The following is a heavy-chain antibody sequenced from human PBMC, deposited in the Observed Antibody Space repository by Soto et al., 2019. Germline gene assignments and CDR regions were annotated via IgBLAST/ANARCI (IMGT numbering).Heavy chain of an antibody. CDR2: IRYDGSNI. D-gene: IGHD3-3*01. V-gene: IGHV3-30*03. J-gene: IGHJ4*02. Sequence: GGSLRLSCSASGFTFSSYSMNWVRQAPGKGLEWVSVIRYDGSNIYYADSVKGRFTISRDNSKNTLYLQMNSLRAEDTAVYYCARDPVYDSNTYYFDYWGQGTLVTVSS. CDR1: GFTFSSYS. CDR3: ARDPVYDSNTYYFDY.